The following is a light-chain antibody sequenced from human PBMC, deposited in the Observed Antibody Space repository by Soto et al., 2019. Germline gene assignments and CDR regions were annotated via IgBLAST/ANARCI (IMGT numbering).Light chain of an antibody. J-gene: IGKJ1*01. CDR3: QKYNSGPWT. V-gene: IGKV1-27*01. CDR1: QGISNY. Sequence: DIQMTQSPSSLSAYVGDRVTITCRASQGISNYLAGYQQKPGKVPKLLIYVASTLQSGVPSRFSGSGSGTDFTLTISSLQPEDVATYYCQKYNSGPWTFGQGTKVEIK. CDR2: VAS.